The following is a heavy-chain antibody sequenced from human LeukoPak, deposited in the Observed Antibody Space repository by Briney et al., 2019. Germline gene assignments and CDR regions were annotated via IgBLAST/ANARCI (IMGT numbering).Heavy chain of an antibody. D-gene: IGHD6-13*01. CDR1: GFTFSSYG. CDR2: ISYDGSNK. J-gene: IGHJ4*02. CDR3: AKGPTGYSSSWPDY. Sequence: GGSLRLSCAASGFTFSSYGMHWVRQAPGKGSEWVAVISYDGSNKYYADSVKGRFTISRDNSKNTLYLQMNSLRAEDTAVYYCAKGPTGYSSSWPDYWGQGTLVTVSS. V-gene: IGHV3-30*18.